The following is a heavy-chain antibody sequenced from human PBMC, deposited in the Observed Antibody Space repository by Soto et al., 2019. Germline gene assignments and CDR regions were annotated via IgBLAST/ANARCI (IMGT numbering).Heavy chain of an antibody. CDR1: GFTFSSYA. CDR3: ARDKDITVARTFDY. J-gene: IGHJ4*02. CDR2: IANDGSSK. V-gene: IGHV3-30-3*01. D-gene: IGHD6-19*01. Sequence: QVQLVESGGGVVQPGRSLRLSCAASGFTFSSYAMHWVRQARGKGLEWVAVIANDGSSKYYTDSVKGRFTISRDNSKNTLYLQMNRLRTEDTAVYYCARDKDITVARTFDYWGQGTLVTVSS.